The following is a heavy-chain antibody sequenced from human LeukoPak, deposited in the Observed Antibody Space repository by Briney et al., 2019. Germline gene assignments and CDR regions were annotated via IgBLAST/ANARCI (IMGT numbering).Heavy chain of an antibody. Sequence: GGSLRLSCAASGFTFSSNVMCWVRQAPGKGLEWVSAITSSGDSTYYADSVKGRFTISRDNSKNTLYLQMSSLRAEDTAVYYCATVASGSLQDWGQGTLVTVSS. CDR2: ITSSGDST. V-gene: IGHV3-23*01. D-gene: IGHD3-10*01. CDR1: GFTFSSNV. J-gene: IGHJ4*02. CDR3: ATVASGSLQD.